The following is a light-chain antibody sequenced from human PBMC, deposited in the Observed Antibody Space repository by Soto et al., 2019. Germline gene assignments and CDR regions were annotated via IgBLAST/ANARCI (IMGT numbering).Light chain of an antibody. V-gene: IGLV2-14*01. CDR2: AVS. CDR1: SSDVGAYNY. J-gene: IGLJ3*02. CDR3: SSYTTTPTNTWV. Sequence: SALTQPASVSGSPGQSITISCTGTSSDVGAYNYVSWYQQYPGKAPKLMIYAVSNRPSGVSNRFSGSKSGNTASLTISGLQAEDEADYYCSSYTTTPTNTWVFGGGTKLTVL.